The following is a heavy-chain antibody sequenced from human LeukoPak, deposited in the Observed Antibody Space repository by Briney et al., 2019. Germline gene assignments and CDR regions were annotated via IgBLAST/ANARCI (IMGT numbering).Heavy chain of an antibody. CDR2: ISAYNGNT. CDR1: GYTFTSYG. CDR3: ARVRTLTYYYDSSGYGRGAFDI. V-gene: IGHV1-18*01. Sequence: GASVKVSCKASGYTFTSYGISWVRQAPGQGLEWMGWISAYNGNTNYAQKLQGRVTMTTDTFTSTAYMELRSLRSDDTAVYYCARVRTLTYYYDSSGYGRGAFDIWGQGTMVTVSS. J-gene: IGHJ3*02. D-gene: IGHD3-22*01.